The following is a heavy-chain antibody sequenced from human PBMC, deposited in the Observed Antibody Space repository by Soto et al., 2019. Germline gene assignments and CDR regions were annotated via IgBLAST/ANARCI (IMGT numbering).Heavy chain of an antibody. CDR3: ARGDGTSSSWTIDY. J-gene: IGHJ4*02. CDR2: IGTAGDT. CDR1: GFTFSSYD. D-gene: IGHD6-13*01. V-gene: IGHV3-13*01. Sequence: EVQLVESGGGLVQPGGSLRLSCAASGFTFSSYDMHWVRQATGKGLEWVSAIGTAGDTYYPGSVTGRFTISRENAKNSLYLQMNSLRAGDTAVYYCARGDGTSSSWTIDYWGQGTLVTVSS.